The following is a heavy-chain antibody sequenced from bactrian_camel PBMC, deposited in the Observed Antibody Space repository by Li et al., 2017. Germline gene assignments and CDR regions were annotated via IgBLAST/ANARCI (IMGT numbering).Heavy chain of an antibody. J-gene: IGHJ4*01. CDR3: AATQPRSVGRWDAASYHS. CDR1: GDAYSRAL. CDR2: IFRGGGTT. V-gene: IGHV3S68*01. D-gene: IGHD3*01. Sequence: QLVESGGGSVQAGGSLTLSCVASGDAYSRALMAWFRQAPGKEREGVALIFRGGGTTNYADSVKGRFTISQDTTKTTTWLHMRDLRPEDTAMYYCAATQPRSVGRWDAASYHSWGQGTQVTVS.